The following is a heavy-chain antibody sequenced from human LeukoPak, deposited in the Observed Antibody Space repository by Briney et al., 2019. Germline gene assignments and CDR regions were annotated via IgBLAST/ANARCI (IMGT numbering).Heavy chain of an antibody. J-gene: IGHJ4*02. CDR2: INHSGST. CDR1: GGSFSGYY. D-gene: IGHD4-17*01. CDR3: ARAVVSVTTGGYFDY. V-gene: IGHV4-34*01. Sequence: SETLSLTCAVYGGSFSGYYWSWIRQPPGKGLEWIGEINHSGSTNYNPSLKSRVTISVDTSKNQFSLKLSSVTAADTAVYYCARAVVSVTTGGYFDYWGQGTLVTVSS.